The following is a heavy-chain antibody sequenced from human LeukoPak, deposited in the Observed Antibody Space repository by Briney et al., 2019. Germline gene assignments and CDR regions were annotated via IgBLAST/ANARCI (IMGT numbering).Heavy chain of an antibody. J-gene: IGHJ5*02. CDR1: GFTFSTYE. CDR3: ASLPTIFGVVPWFDP. D-gene: IGHD3-3*01. Sequence: GGSLRLSXAASGFTFSTYEMTWVRQAPGKGLEWVSYTSSSGNTIFYADSVKGRFTISRDNAKNSLYLQMSSLRAEDTAVYYCASLPTIFGVVPWFDPWGQGTLVTVSS. V-gene: IGHV3-48*03. CDR2: TSSSGNTI.